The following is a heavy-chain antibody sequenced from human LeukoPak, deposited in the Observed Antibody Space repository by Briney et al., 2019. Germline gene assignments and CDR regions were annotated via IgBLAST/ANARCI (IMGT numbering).Heavy chain of an antibody. D-gene: IGHD3-9*01. CDR1: GFTFGSYG. CDR3: ARDGTWSYDILTGYPGYYYYGMDV. CDR2: IWYDGSNK. V-gene: IGHV3-33*01. J-gene: IGHJ6*02. Sequence: PGRSLRLSCAASGFTFGSYGMHWVRQAPGKGLEWVAVIWYDGSNKYYADSVKGRFTISRDNSKNTLYLQMNSLRAEDTAVYYCARDGTWSYDILTGYPGYYYYGMDVWGQGTTVTVSS.